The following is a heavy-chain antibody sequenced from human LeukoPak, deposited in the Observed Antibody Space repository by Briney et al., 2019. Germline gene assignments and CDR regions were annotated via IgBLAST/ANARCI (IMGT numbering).Heavy chain of an antibody. CDR3: ARAYYDILTGYSNYFDY. V-gene: IGHV1-2*02. Sequence: GASVKVSCKASGYTFTGYYMHWVRQAPGQGLEWMGWINPNSGGTNYAQKFQGRVTMTRDTSISTAYMEPSRLRSDDTAVYYCARAYYDILTGYSNYFDYWGQGTLVTVSS. J-gene: IGHJ4*02. CDR2: INPNSGGT. CDR1: GYTFTGYY. D-gene: IGHD3-9*01.